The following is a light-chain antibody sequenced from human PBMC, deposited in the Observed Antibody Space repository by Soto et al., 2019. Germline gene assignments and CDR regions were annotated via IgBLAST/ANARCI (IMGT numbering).Light chain of an antibody. CDR2: EVT. J-gene: IGLJ1*01. CDR1: SSDVGAYNY. CDR3: FSFTTTSTHV. Sequence: QSVLTQPASVSGSPGQSITISCTGTSSDVGAYNYVSWYQHHPGKVPKLLIYEVTNRPSGVSDRFSGSKSGNTASLTISGLQAEDEAGYFCFSFTTTSTHVFGTGTKVTVL. V-gene: IGLV2-14*01.